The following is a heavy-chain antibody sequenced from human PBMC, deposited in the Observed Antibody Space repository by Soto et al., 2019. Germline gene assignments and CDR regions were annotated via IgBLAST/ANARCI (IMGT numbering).Heavy chain of an antibody. CDR1: GFTFNSYG. CDR3: AKEIGYSSGWSFDY. D-gene: IGHD6-19*01. Sequence: QVPLVESGGGVVQPGRSLRLSCAASGFTFNSYGRHWVRQAPGKGLEWLAVISYDGSKKYYADSVKGRFTVSRDNSKNTLYLQVNSLSAEDTAVYYCAKEIGYSSGWSFDYWGQRTLVTVSS. V-gene: IGHV3-30*18. J-gene: IGHJ4*02. CDR2: ISYDGSKK.